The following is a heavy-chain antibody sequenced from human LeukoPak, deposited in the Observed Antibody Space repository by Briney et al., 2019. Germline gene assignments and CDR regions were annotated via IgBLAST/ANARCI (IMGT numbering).Heavy chain of an antibody. V-gene: IGHV5-51*01. D-gene: IGHD3-10*01. J-gene: IGHJ4*02. CDR1: GYSFATYW. Sequence: PGESLKISCKGSGYSFATYWIGWVRQMPGKGLEWMGIIYPNDSDTRYSPSFQGQVTMSVDMSINTAYLQWSSLKASDTAMYYCARQGDSGSYFDYWGQGTLVTVSS. CDR2: IYPNDSDT. CDR3: ARQGDSGSYFDY.